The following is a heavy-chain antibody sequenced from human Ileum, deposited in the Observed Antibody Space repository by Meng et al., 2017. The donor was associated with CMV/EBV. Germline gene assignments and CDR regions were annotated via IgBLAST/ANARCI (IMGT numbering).Heavy chain of an antibody. CDR2: INPRSGNK. J-gene: IGHJ4*02. D-gene: IGHD3-22*01. Sequence: YPFTDYFLSRVRQAPGQGLEWMGWINPRSGNKNYAQNFQGRVTITRGTSIGTAYMELSRLRSDDTAMFYCAKAQSLFPYFDRSGPDYWGQGTLVTVSS. V-gene: IGHV1-2*02. CDR1: YPFTDYF. CDR3: AKAQSLFPYFDRSGPDY.